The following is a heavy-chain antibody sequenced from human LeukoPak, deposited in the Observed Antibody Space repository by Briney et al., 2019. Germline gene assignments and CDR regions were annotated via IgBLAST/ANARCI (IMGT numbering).Heavy chain of an antibody. Sequence: GGSLRLSCAASGFTFSSYAMSWVRQAPGKGLEWVSAISGSGGSTYYADSVKGRFTISRDNSKNTLYLQMNSLRAEDTAVYYCAKGGYCSSTSCYYFDYWGQGTLVTVSS. J-gene: IGHJ4*02. D-gene: IGHD2-2*01. CDR3: AKGGYCSSTSCYYFDY. V-gene: IGHV3-23*01. CDR1: GFTFSSYA. CDR2: ISGSGGST.